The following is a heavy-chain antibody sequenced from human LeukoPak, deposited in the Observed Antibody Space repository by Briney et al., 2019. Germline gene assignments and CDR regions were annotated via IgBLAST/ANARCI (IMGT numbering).Heavy chain of an antibody. CDR3: ARDEYCSSTSCYTLDY. CDR1: GFTFSSYS. Sequence: GGSLRLSCAASGFTFSSYSMNWVRQAPGKGLEWVSSISSSSSYIYYADSVKGRFTISRDNAKNSLYLQMNSLRAEDTAVYYCARDEYCSSTSCYTLDYWGQGTLVTVSS. V-gene: IGHV3-21*01. J-gene: IGHJ4*02. CDR2: ISSSSSYI. D-gene: IGHD2-2*02.